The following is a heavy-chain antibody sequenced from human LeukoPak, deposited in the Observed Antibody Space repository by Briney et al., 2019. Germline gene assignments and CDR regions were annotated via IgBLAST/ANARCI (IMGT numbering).Heavy chain of an antibody. Sequence: SETLSLTCTVSGGSISSYYWSWIRQPPGKGLEWIGYIYYSGSTNYNPSLKSRVTISVDTSKNQFSLKLSSVTAADTAVYYCARESGNYARIIDYWGQGTLVTVFS. V-gene: IGHV4-59*01. CDR1: GGSISSYY. CDR3: ARESGNYARIIDY. J-gene: IGHJ4*02. D-gene: IGHD4-11*01. CDR2: IYYSGST.